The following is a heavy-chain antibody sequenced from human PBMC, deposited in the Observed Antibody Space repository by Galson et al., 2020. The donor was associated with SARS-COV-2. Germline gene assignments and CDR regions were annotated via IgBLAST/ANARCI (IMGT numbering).Heavy chain of an antibody. Sequence: ASVKVSCEASGYTFTSIGFSWVRQAPGQGLEWMGWISGYNGYTQYAGKFQGRVTMTTDTSTSTAYMELTNLRSDDTAVYYCARDQSGSFYNYYYGMDVWGQGTTVKGSS. CDR2: ISGYNGYT. J-gene: IGHJ6*02. CDR1: GYTFTSIG. CDR3: ARDQSGSFYNYYYGMDV. V-gene: IGHV1-18*01. D-gene: IGHD1-26*01.